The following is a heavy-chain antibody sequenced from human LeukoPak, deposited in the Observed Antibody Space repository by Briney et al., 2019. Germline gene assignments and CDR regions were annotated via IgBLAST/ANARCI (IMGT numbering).Heavy chain of an antibody. Sequence: PGGSLRLSCAASGFTFSDYYMSWIRQAPGKGLEWVSYISSSSSYTNYADSVKGRFTISRDNAQNSLFLQMNSLRDEDTAVYYCARGVTTPIYWGQGTLVTVSS. J-gene: IGHJ4*02. V-gene: IGHV3-11*06. CDR1: GFTFSDYY. D-gene: IGHD4-17*01. CDR3: ARGVTTPIY. CDR2: ISSSSSYT.